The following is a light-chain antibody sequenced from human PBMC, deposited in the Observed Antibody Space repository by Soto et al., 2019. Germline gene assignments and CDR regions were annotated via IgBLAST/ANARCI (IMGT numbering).Light chain of an antibody. V-gene: IGKV1-27*01. CDR2: AAS. Sequence: DLQMTQSPSSLSASVGDRVTITCRASQGIRNFLAWYQQKPGKVPKLLIYAASTLQSGVPSRFSGSGAGAKFTLTISSLQPEDVSTYYCQKYNSDPPWTFGQGTKVEIK. CDR1: QGIRNF. CDR3: QKYNSDPPWT. J-gene: IGKJ1*01.